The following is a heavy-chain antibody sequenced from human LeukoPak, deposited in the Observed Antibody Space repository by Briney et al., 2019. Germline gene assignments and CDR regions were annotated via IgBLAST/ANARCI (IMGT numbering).Heavy chain of an antibody. D-gene: IGHD1-26*01. V-gene: IGHV4-59*12. Sequence: KASETLSLTCTVSGGSISSYYWSWIRQPPGKGLEWIGYIYYSGSTNYNPSLKSRVTISVDTSKNQFSLKLSSVTAADTAVYYCARDSGSYLGWFDPWGQGTLVTVSS. CDR2: IYYSGST. J-gene: IGHJ5*02. CDR3: ARDSGSYLGWFDP. CDR1: GGSISSYY.